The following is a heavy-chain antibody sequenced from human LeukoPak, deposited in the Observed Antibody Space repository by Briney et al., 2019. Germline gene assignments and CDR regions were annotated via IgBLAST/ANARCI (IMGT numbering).Heavy chain of an antibody. Sequence: ASVKVSCKASSYTFNTYGISWVRQAPGQRPEWMGWINTDNGNTKYAQKFQGRVTMTTDTSTSTAYMELSSLRSDDTAVYYCARKGCTGDCYRFDPWGQGTLVTVSS. CDR1: SYTFNTYG. V-gene: IGHV1-18*01. CDR3: ARKGCTGDCYRFDP. CDR2: INTDNGNT. J-gene: IGHJ5*02. D-gene: IGHD2-21*02.